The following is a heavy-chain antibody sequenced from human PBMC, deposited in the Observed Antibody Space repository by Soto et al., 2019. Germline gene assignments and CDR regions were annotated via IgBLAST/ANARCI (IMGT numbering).Heavy chain of an antibody. CDR1: GGSINSGGYY. J-gene: IGHJ5*02. CDR2: ISYSGST. Sequence: QVQLKESGPGLVKPSQTLSLTCTVSGGSINSGGYYWSWIRQHPGKGLEWIGCISYSGSTFYNPSFWSRFTVSVHTSKNHSALRLTSVTAAYTAVYYCARDRAIRDSGCPWLDPWCQGTLVTVSS. V-gene: IGHV4-31*03. D-gene: IGHD3-10*01. CDR3: ARDRAIRDSGCPWLDP.